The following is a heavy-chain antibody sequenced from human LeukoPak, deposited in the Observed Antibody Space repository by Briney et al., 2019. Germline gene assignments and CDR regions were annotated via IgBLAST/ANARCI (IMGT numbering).Heavy chain of an antibody. CDR1: GGSFSGYY. D-gene: IGHD6-19*01. Sequence: SETLSLTCAVYGGSFSGYYWSWIRQPPGKGLEWIGEINHSGSTNYNPSLKSRVTISVDTSKNQFSLKLSSVTAADTAVYYCARARGAVAATLDYWGQGTLVTVSS. V-gene: IGHV4-34*01. CDR3: ARARGAVAATLDY. CDR2: INHSGST. J-gene: IGHJ4*02.